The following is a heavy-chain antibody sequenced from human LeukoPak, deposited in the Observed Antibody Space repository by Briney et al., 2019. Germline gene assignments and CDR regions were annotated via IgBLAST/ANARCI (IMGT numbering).Heavy chain of an antibody. J-gene: IGHJ4*02. CDR2: INPSDRSI. CDR1: GYTFTSYY. D-gene: IGHD3-9*01. Sequence: GASGKVSCKASGYTFTSYYINWVRQAPGQGVEGMGIINPSDRSISYAQKFQGRVTMTRDTSTNTVYMELSSLRSEDTAMYYCARSLIDRYFDWSGDYWGQGTLVTVSS. V-gene: IGHV1-46*01. CDR3: ARSLIDRYFDWSGDY.